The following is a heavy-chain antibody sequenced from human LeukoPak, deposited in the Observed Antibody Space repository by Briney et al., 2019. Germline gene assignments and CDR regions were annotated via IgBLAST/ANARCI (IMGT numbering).Heavy chain of an antibody. D-gene: IGHD3-16*01. J-gene: IGHJ4*02. V-gene: IGHV3-15*01. CDR2: IKSKTDGGTT. Sequence: GGSLRLSCAASGFTFSNVWMNWVRQAPGKGLEWVGRIKSKTDGGTTDFAAPVEGRFAISRDDSKNTLSLQMNSLKTEDTGVYYCTQGGTKAYSWGQGTLVTVSS. CDR3: TQGGTKAYS. CDR1: GFTFSNVW.